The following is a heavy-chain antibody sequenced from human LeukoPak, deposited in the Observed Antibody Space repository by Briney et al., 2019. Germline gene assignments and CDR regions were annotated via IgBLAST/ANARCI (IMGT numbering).Heavy chain of an antibody. D-gene: IGHD3-3*01. Sequence: PGGSLRLSCAASGFTFSSYAMHWVRQAPGKGLEWVAVISYDGSNKYYADSVKGRFTISRDNSKNTLYLQMNSLRAEDTAVYYCARDVGNSYYDFWSGYSTFDYWGQGTLVTVSS. CDR3: ARDVGNSYYDFWSGYSTFDY. CDR2: ISYDGSNK. CDR1: GFTFSSYA. J-gene: IGHJ4*02. V-gene: IGHV3-30-3*01.